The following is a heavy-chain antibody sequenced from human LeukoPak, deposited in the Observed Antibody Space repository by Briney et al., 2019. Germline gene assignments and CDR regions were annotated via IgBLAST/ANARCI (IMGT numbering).Heavy chain of an antibody. J-gene: IGHJ5*02. D-gene: IGHD2-2*01. CDR2: IYYSGST. V-gene: IGHV4-4*02. Sequence: SGTLSLTCAVSGGSISSSNWWSWVRQPPGKGLEWIGYIYYSGSTNYNPSLKSRVTISVNTSKNQFSLKLSSVTAADTAVYYCARSSLCNWFDPWGQGTLVTVSS. CDR1: GGSISSSNW. CDR3: ARSSLCNWFDP.